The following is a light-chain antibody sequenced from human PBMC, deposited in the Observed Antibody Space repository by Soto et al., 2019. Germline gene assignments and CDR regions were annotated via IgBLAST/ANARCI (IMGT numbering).Light chain of an antibody. V-gene: IGKV3-15*01. J-gene: IGKJ4*01. CDR1: RSVSST. CDR2: GAS. Sequence: EIVMTQSPATLSVSPGERATLSCRASRSVSSTLAWYQQKPGQAPRLLIYGASTRATGNPSRFSGSGSGTEFTLIISSLQSEDFAVCSCQQYNGWPLSFGGGTKGRSN. CDR3: QQYNGWPLS.